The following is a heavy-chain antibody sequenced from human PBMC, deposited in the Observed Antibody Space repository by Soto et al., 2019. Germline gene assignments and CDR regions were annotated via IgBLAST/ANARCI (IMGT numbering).Heavy chain of an antibody. J-gene: IGHJ3*02. V-gene: IGHV4-31*03. D-gene: IGHD3-10*01. CDR2: IYYSGST. CDR1: GGSISSGGYY. CDR3: AREPITMGGSDAFDI. Sequence: QVQLQESGPGLVKPSQTLSLTCTVSGGSISSGGYYWSWIRQHPGKGLEWIGYIYYSGSTYYNPSLKSRVTISVDTSKNQFALKLSSVTAADTAVYYCAREPITMGGSDAFDIWGQGTMVTVSS.